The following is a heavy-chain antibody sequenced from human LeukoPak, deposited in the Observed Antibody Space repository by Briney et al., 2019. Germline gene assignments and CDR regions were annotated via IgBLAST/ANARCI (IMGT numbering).Heavy chain of an antibody. J-gene: IGHJ4*02. V-gene: IGHV4-59*08. CDR3: ARQEWELSGFDY. Sequence: SETLSLTCTVSGGSISYYYWSWIRHPPGKGLEWIGYIYYSGSTDYNPSLKSRVTISIDTSKNQFSLKLSSVTAADTAVYYCARQEWELSGFDYWGQGTLVTVSS. CDR2: IYYSGST. CDR1: GGSISYYY. D-gene: IGHD1-26*01.